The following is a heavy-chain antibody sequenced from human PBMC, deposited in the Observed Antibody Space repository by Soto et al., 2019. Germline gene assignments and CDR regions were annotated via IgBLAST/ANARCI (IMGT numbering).Heavy chain of an antibody. D-gene: IGHD6-13*01. CDR3: ARGHTTTAAGTPQVYYYYGMDV. J-gene: IGHJ6*02. CDR1: GYTFTSYG. CDR2: ISAYNGNT. V-gene: IGHV1-18*01. Sequence: ASVKVSCKASGYTFTSYGISWVRQAPGQGLEWMGWISAYNGNTNYAQKLQGRVTMTTDTSTSTAYMELRSLRSDDTAVYYCARGHTTTAAGTPQVYYYYGMDVWGQGTTVTVSS.